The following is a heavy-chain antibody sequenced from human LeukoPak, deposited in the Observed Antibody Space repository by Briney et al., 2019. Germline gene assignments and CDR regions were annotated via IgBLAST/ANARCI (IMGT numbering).Heavy chain of an antibody. D-gene: IGHD3-3*01. Sequence: LSPCCAAAGSSISSYHWSWIRVPPGRRLEWVGFIAYIGSTNNNPSLKSRVTISVDTSKNQFSLKLSSVTAADTAVYYCARDRGLREWLSSYYYMDVWGKGTTVTVS. J-gene: IGHJ6*03. CDR3: ARDRGLREWLSSYYYMDV. CDR1: GSSISSYH. V-gene: IGHV4-59*01. CDR2: IAYIGST.